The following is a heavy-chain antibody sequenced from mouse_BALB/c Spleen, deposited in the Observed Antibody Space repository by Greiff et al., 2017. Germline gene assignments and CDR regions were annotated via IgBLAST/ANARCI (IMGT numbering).Heavy chain of an antibody. CDR2: ISSGGSYT. CDR1: GFTFSSYA. D-gene: IGHD1-1*01. V-gene: IGHV5-9-3*01. Sequence: EVQGVESGGGLVKPGGSLKLSCAASGFTFSSYAMSWVRQTPEKRLEWVATISSGGSYTYYPDSVKGRFTISRDNAKNTLYLQMSSLRSEDTAMYYCARHSGSSYGYFDVWGAGTTVTVSS. J-gene: IGHJ1*01. CDR3: ARHSGSSYGYFDV.